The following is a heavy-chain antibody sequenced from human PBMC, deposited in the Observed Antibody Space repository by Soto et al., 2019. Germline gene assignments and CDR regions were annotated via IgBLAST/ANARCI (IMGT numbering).Heavy chain of an antibody. Sequence: QVQLVESGGGLVKPGGSLRLSCAASGFTFSDYYMSWIRQAPGKGLEWVSYISSSSSYTNYADSVKGRFTISRDNAKNSLYLQMNSLRAEDTAVYYCARDLGVGAFDRFDYWGQGTLVTVSS. CDR1: GFTFSDYY. D-gene: IGHD1-26*01. V-gene: IGHV3-11*05. CDR2: ISSSSSYT. CDR3: ARDLGVGAFDRFDY. J-gene: IGHJ4*02.